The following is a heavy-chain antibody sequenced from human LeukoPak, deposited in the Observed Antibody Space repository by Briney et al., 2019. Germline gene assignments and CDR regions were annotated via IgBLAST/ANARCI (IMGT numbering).Heavy chain of an antibody. V-gene: IGHV1-2*02. D-gene: IGHD2-2*01. Sequence: ASLKVSCKASGYTFTDYHLHWVRQAPGQGFEWMGWINVKSGVATYAQKFQGRVTITADESTSTAYMELSSLRSEDTAVYYCARGQTNIVVPPGPWGQGTLVTVSS. CDR2: INVKSGVA. CDR3: ARGQTNIVVPPGP. J-gene: IGHJ5*02. CDR1: GYTFTDYH.